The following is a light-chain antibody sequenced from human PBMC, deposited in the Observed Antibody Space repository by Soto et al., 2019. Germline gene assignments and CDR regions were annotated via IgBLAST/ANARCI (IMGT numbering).Light chain of an antibody. CDR3: QQSYSTPRT. Sequence: DIQLTQSPSFLSASVGDRVTITCRASQGISSYLAWYQQKPGKAPKLLIYAASSLQSGVPSRFSGSGSGTDFTLTISSLQPEDFASYYCQQSYSTPRTFGPGTKVDFK. J-gene: IGKJ3*01. CDR2: AAS. V-gene: IGKV1-39*01. CDR1: QGISSY.